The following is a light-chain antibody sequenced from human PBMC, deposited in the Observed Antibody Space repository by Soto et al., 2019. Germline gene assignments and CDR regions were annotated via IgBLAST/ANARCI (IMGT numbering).Light chain of an antibody. CDR3: QQYNNWPPYT. J-gene: IGKJ2*01. CDR2: GAS. CDR1: QSVGNN. V-gene: IGKV3-15*01. Sequence: EIVMTQSPATLSVSPGETATLSCRASQSVGNNLAWYQQKPGQAPSLLIFGASIRVTGIPARFSGSGSGTYFTLTISSLQAADVAVNFCQQYNNWPPYTFGQGTKLEIK.